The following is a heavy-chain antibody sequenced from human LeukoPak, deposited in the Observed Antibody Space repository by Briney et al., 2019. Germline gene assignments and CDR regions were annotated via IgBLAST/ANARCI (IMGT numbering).Heavy chain of an antibody. Sequence: AGGSLRLSCAASGFTFSTYVMSWVRQAPGKGLEWVSAISGSGGSTYYADSVKGRFTISRDNSKNTLYLQMNSLGADDTAVYYCAKGNWRYFDYWGQEPWSPSPQ. J-gene: IGHJ4*01. V-gene: IGHV3-23*01. CDR3: AKGNWRYFDY. CDR1: GFTFSTYV. CDR2: ISGSGGST. D-gene: IGHD1-1*01.